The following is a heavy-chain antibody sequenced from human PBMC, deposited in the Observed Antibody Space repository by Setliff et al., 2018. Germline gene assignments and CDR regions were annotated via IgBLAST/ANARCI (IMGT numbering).Heavy chain of an antibody. CDR2: IYPGDSHT. J-gene: IGHJ5*02. V-gene: IGHV5-51*01. CDR1: GYSFTRYW. CDR3: ARRGERFFTWFDP. Sequence: PGESLKISCKGSGYSFTRYWIGWVRQMPGKGLEWMGIIYPGDSHTRYSPSFQGQVTISTDTSIKTAFLQWNNLKASDTAVYYCARRGERFFTWFDPWGQGTLVTVSS. D-gene: IGHD2-21*01.